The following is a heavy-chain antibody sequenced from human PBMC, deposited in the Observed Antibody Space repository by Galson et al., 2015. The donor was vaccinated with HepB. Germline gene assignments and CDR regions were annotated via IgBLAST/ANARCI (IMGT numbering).Heavy chain of an antibody. Sequence: SLRLSCAASGFTFSNYAMHWVRQAPGKGLEWVAVISYDGRKKYYADSVKGRFTISSDNSKNTLYLEMTSLRAEDTAVYYCARDKGPRDFWSGYGRYWGQGTLVIVSS. V-gene: IGHV3-30*04. CDR1: GFTFSNYA. CDR3: ARDKGPRDFWSGYGRY. J-gene: IGHJ4*02. CDR2: ISYDGRKK. D-gene: IGHD3-3*01.